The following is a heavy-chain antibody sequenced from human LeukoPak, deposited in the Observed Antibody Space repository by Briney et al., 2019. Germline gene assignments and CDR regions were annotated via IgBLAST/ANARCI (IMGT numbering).Heavy chain of an antibody. Sequence: SVKVSCKASGGTFSSYDISWVRQAPGQGLEWMGGIIPIFGTANYAQKFQGRVTITADESTSTAYMELSSLRSEDTAVYYCASYNILTGYRTTLIDYWGQGTLVTVSS. CDR1: GGTFSSYD. D-gene: IGHD3-9*01. V-gene: IGHV1-69*01. CDR3: ASYNILTGYRTTLIDY. J-gene: IGHJ4*02. CDR2: IIPIFGTA.